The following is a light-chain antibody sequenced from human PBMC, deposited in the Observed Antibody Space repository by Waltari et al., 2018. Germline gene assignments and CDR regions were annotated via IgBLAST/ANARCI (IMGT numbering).Light chain of an antibody. CDR3: QHYSTSLYT. Sequence: VLTQSPATLSLSAGERATLSCTASYYISPTQLAWYQQKPGQAPRLLIYETDGRAAGVPDRFSGSGSDTDFTLTINGLEAEDSAVYHCQHYSTSLYTFGQGTKVQI. J-gene: IGKJ2*01. V-gene: IGKV3-20*01. CDR1: YYISPTQ. CDR2: ETD.